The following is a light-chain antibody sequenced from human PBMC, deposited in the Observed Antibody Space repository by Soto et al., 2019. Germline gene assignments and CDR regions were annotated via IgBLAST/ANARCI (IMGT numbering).Light chain of an antibody. Sequence: EIVLTQSPGTLSLSPGERATLSCRASQSVSSNSLAWYQQKPGQVPRLLIYDASSRATGIPDRFSGSGSETEFTLTISSLQSEDFAVYYCQQYNNWPLTFGGGTKVDIK. J-gene: IGKJ4*01. V-gene: IGKV3D-15*01. CDR1: QSVSSN. CDR2: DAS. CDR3: QQYNNWPLT.